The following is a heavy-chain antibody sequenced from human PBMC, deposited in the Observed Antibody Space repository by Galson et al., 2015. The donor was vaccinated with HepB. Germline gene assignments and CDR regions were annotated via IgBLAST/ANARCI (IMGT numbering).Heavy chain of an antibody. Sequence: SLRLSCAASGFTFSSYAMSWVRQAPGKGLEWVSVFTGSGGGTYYADSVKGRFTISRDNSKNTLYLQMNSLRAEDTAVYYCARGRRPANTDYFDYWGQGTLVTVSS. V-gene: IGHV3-23*01. CDR2: FTGSGGGT. CDR3: ARGRRPANTDYFDY. J-gene: IGHJ4*02. D-gene: IGHD2-2*02. CDR1: GFTFSSYA.